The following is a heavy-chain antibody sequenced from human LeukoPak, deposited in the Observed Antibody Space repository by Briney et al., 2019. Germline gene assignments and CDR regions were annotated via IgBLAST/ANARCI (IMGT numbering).Heavy chain of an antibody. CDR3: ARGTYYDILTGEDAFDI. J-gene: IGHJ3*02. D-gene: IGHD3-9*01. CDR2: IYYSGST. CDR1: GGSISSSSYY. V-gene: IGHV4-39*07. Sequence: SETLSLTCTVSGGSISSSSYYWGWLRQPPGKGLEWIGSIYYSGSTYYNPSLKSRVTISLDTSKNQFSLKLSSVTAADTAVYYCARGTYYDILTGEDAFDIWGQGTMVTVSS.